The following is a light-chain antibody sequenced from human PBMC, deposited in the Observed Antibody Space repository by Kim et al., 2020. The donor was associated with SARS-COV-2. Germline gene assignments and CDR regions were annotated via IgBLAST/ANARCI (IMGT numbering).Light chain of an antibody. Sequence: ELTQPPSASGTPWQRVTISCSGSSSNIGSNTVNWYQQLPGTAPKLLIYSNNQRPSGVPDRFSGSKSGTSASLAISGLQSEDEADYYCAAWDDSLNGPVFGGGTKVTVL. J-gene: IGLJ3*02. CDR3: AAWDDSLNGPV. CDR2: SNN. CDR1: SSNIGSNT. V-gene: IGLV1-44*01.